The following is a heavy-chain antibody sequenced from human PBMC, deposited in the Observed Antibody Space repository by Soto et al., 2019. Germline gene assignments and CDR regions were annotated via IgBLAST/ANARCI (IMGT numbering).Heavy chain of an antibody. CDR2: IHSDGSST. V-gene: IGHV3-74*01. D-gene: IGHD2-21*02. CDR3: ARGDKGGFDL. CDR1: GFTFNYYW. J-gene: IGHJ3*01. Sequence: EVQLVESEGGLVQRGGSLRLSCAASGFTFNYYWMHWGRQAPGQGLVWVSHIHSDGSSTTYADSVKGRFTISRDNAKNTLYQQMNSLRAEDTAVYYCARGDKGGFDLWGQGTTVTVSS.